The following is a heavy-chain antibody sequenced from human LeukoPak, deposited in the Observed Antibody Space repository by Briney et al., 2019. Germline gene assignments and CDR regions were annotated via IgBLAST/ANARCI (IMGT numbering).Heavy chain of an antibody. CDR2: ISSSSSYI. Sequence: GGSLRLSCAASGFTFSSYSMNWVRQAPGKGLEWGSSISSSSSYIYYADSVKGRFTISRDNAKNSLYLQMNSLRAEDTAIYYCAKDQGYYGSGSYKEYFQHWGQGTLVTVSS. D-gene: IGHD3-10*01. V-gene: IGHV3-21*04. J-gene: IGHJ1*01. CDR1: GFTFSSYS. CDR3: AKDQGYYGSGSYKEYFQH.